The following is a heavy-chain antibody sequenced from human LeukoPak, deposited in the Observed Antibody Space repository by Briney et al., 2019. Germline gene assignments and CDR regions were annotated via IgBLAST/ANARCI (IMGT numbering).Heavy chain of an antibody. V-gene: IGHV4-39*07. J-gene: IGHJ4*02. CDR2: IYYSGST. Sequence: SETLSLTCTVSGGSISSSSYYWGWIRQPPGKGLEWIGSIYYSGSTYYNPSLKSRVTISVDTSKNQFSPKLSSVTAADTAVYYCARVYSSGWGYYFDYWGQGTLVTVSS. CDR3: ARVYSSGWGYYFDY. CDR1: GGSISSSSYY. D-gene: IGHD6-19*01.